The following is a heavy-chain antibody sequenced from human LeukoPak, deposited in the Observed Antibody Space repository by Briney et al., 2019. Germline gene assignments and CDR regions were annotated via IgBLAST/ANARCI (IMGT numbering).Heavy chain of an antibody. Sequence: PSVKVSCKASGGTFSSYAISWVRQAPGQGLEWMGGIIPIFGTANYAQKFQGRVTMTRNTSISTAYMELSSLRSEDTAVYYCARGFVRGVISSYGMDVWGQGTTVTVSS. D-gene: IGHD3-10*02. CDR3: ARGFVRGVISSYGMDV. CDR1: GGTFSSYA. CDR2: IIPIFGTA. V-gene: IGHV1-69*05. J-gene: IGHJ6*02.